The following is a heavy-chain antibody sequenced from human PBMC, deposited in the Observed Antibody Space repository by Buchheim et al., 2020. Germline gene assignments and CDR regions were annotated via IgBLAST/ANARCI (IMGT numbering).Heavy chain of an antibody. CDR2: IYHSGRT. J-gene: IGHJ6*02. Sequence: QVQLQESGPGLVKPSGTLSLTCAVSGGSISSSNWWSWVRQPPGKGLEWIGEIYHSGRTNYNPSLKSRFTISVDKSKNQLSLKLSSVAAADTAVYYCARDRRIAAASTYYYYGMDVWGQGTT. CDR1: GGSISSSNW. CDR3: ARDRRIAAASTYYYYGMDV. V-gene: IGHV4-4*02. D-gene: IGHD6-13*01.